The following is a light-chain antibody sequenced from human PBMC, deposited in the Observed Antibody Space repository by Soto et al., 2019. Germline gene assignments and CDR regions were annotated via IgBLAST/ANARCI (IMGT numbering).Light chain of an antibody. Sequence: SYDLTQTPSVSVSPGQTARITCSGDEVSKQYVYWYQQKPGQAPVLVIYKDSERASGIPERFSASSSGTTVTLTISGVRAEDAADYYCQSSDDTGNYYLFGTGTKVTVL. CDR2: KDS. V-gene: IGLV3-25*02. J-gene: IGLJ1*01. CDR3: QSSDDTGNYYL. CDR1: EVSKQY.